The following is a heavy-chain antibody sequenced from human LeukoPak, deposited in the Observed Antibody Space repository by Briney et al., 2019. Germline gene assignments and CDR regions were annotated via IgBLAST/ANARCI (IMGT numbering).Heavy chain of an antibody. J-gene: IGHJ4*02. CDR3: ARGPTKRQSIVGATGEIDY. V-gene: IGHV4-34*01. Sequence: GSLRLSCAASGFTVSNNYMSWVRQPPGKGLEWIGEINHSGSTNYNPSLKSRVTISVDTSKNQFSLKLSSVTAADTAVYYCARGPTKRQSIVGATGEIDYWGQGTLVTVSS. CDR1: GFTVSNNY. CDR2: INHSGST. D-gene: IGHD1-26*01.